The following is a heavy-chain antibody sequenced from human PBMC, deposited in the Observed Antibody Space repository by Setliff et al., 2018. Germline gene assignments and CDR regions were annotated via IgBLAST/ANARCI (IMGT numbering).Heavy chain of an antibody. CDR1: GVSITSHY. J-gene: IGHJ3*02. Sequence: SETLSLTCTVSGVSITSHYWSWIRQPPGRALEWIGYIHHSGSTNYNPSLKSRVTLSMDTSRNHFSLNLTSLTAADTAPYYCARDNIGPDALDIWGQGTMVTVSS. V-gene: IGHV4-59*11. CDR3: ARDNIGPDALDI. CDR2: IHHSGST.